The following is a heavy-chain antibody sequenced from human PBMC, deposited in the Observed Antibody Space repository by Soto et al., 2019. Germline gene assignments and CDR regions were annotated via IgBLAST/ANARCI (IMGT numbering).Heavy chain of an antibody. D-gene: IGHD5-12*01. CDR2: IYYSGST. Sequence: SETLSLTCTVSGGSISSYYWSWIRQPPGKGLEWIGYIYYSGSTNYNPSLKSRVTISVDTSKNQFSLKLSSVTAADTAVYYCARHPNSGYVFRDPPSYFDYWGQGTLVTVSS. CDR3: ARHPNSGYVFRDPPSYFDY. CDR1: GGSISSYY. J-gene: IGHJ4*02. V-gene: IGHV4-59*08.